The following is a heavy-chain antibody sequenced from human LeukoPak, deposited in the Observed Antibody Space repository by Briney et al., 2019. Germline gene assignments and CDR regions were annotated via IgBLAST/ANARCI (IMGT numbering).Heavy chain of an antibody. CDR2: ISSSGSTI. CDR1: EFTFSSYE. J-gene: IGHJ5*02. CDR3: ARAPTKFRRDWFDP. D-gene: IGHD3-9*01. V-gene: IGHV3-48*03. Sequence: GGSLRLSCAASEFTFSSYEMNWIRQAPGKGLEWVSYISSSGSTIYYADSVKGRFTISRDNAKNSLYLQMNNLRVEDTAVYYCARAPTKFRRDWFDPWGQGNLVTVSS.